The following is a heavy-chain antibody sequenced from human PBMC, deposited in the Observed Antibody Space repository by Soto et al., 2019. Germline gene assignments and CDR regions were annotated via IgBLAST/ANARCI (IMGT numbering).Heavy chain of an antibody. Sequence: SETLSLTCAVSGYSISSGYYWGWIRQPPGKGLEWIGSIYHSGSTYYNPSLKSRVTVSVDTSKNQFSLKLSSVTAADTAVYYCARVYYDSGAYYYDYFDYWGQGTLVTVSS. J-gene: IGHJ4*02. CDR1: GYSISSGYY. V-gene: IGHV4-38-2*01. D-gene: IGHD3-22*01. CDR3: ARVYYDSGAYYYDYFDY. CDR2: IYHSGST.